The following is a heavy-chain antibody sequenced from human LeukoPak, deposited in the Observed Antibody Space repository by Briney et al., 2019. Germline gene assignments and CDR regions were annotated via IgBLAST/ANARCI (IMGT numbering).Heavy chain of an antibody. Sequence: PSETLSLTCTVSGGSISSYYWSWIRQPPVKGLEWIGYIYYSGSTNYNPSLKSRVTISVDTSKNQFSLKLSSVTAADTAVYYCARGVREVAADYWGQGTRVTVSS. V-gene: IGHV4-59*01. CDR1: GGSISSYY. CDR2: IYYSGST. J-gene: IGHJ4*02. CDR3: ARGVREVAADY. D-gene: IGHD2-15*01.